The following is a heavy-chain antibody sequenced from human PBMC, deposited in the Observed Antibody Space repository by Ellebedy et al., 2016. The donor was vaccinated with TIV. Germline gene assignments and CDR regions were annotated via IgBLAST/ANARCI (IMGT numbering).Heavy chain of an antibody. D-gene: IGHD6-19*01. CDR3: ARGGRDQWLIDY. CDR1: GFTFSNYW. CDR2: IHRDGSSA. Sequence: GESLKISCAASGFTFSNYWIHWVRQATGTGLVWLSRIHRDGSSANYADSVKGRFSISRDNSKNTLYVQMNSLRAEDTAVYYCARGGRDQWLIDYWGQGTLVTVSS. V-gene: IGHV3-74*01. J-gene: IGHJ4*02.